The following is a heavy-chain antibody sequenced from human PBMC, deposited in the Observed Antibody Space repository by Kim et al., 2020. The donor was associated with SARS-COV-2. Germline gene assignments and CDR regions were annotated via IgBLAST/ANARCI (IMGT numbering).Heavy chain of an antibody. CDR1: GFTFSSYW. Sequence: WGSLRLSCAASGFTFSSYWMHWVRQAPGKGLVWVSRINRDGSSTNYADSVKGRFTISRDNAKNTLYLQMNSLRVEDTAVYYCARSSRTSCPCYYMDVWGKGTTVTVSS. CDR3: ARSSRTSCPCYYMDV. D-gene: IGHD2-2*01. CDR2: INRDGSST. V-gene: IGHV3-74*01. J-gene: IGHJ6*03.